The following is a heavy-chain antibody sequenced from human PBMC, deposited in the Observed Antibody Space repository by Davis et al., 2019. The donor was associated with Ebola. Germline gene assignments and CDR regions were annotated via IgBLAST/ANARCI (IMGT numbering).Heavy chain of an antibody. CDR3: VRVSRNIATGWYRFDAFDI. CDR1: GGSISSSSYY. J-gene: IGHJ3*02. V-gene: IGHV3-11*06. Sequence: LSLTCTVSGGSISSSSYYMGWIRQAPGKGLEWVSYISGDSLYTNYADSVRGRLTISRDDAKNSLYLQMNSLRAEDTAIYYCVRVSRNIATGWYRFDAFDIWGQGTLVTVSS. D-gene: IGHD6-19*01. CDR2: ISGDSLYT.